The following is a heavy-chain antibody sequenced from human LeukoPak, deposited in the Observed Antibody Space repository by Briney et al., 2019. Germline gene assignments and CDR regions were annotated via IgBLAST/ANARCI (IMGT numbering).Heavy chain of an antibody. CDR3: ALSTVTTTFTYYYYYMDV. Sequence: NAGGSLRLSCAASGFTFTSYSMSWIRQAPGKGLEWVSYISSSGDTIYYADSVKGRFTISRDDAKNSLYLQMNSLRAEDTAVYYCALSTVTTTFTYYYYYMDVWGKGTTVTISS. CDR1: GFTFTSYS. D-gene: IGHD4-17*01. CDR2: ISSSGDTI. J-gene: IGHJ6*03. V-gene: IGHV3-11*01.